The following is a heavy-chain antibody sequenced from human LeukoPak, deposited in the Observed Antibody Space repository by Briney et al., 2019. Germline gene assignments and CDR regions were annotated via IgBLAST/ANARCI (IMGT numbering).Heavy chain of an antibody. CDR3: ARGYNYANDFDS. CDR2: ITSDGTAT. D-gene: IGHD5-24*01. J-gene: IGHJ4*02. CDR1: GFTFTNYW. V-gene: IGHV3-74*01. Sequence: GGSLRLSCAASGFTFTNYWMHWVRQAPGKGLVWVSRITSDGTATTYADSVKGRFTISRDNAKNTLYLQMNSLRVEDTALYYCARGYNYANDFDSWGQGTLVSVSS.